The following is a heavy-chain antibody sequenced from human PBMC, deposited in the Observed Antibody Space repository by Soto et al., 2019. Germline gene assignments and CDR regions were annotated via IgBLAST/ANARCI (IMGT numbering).Heavy chain of an antibody. CDR2: ILYSGTT. CDR3: ARLGWGNGDSDY. CDR1: GGSISKSHYF. V-gene: IGHV4-39*01. D-gene: IGHD2-21*01. J-gene: IGHJ4*02. Sequence: PSETLSLTCTVSGGSISKSHYFWGWIRQAPGKGLEWIASILYSGTTSYNSSLKSRVAISVDTSKNQFSLKLNSVTAADTAVYYCARLGWGNGDSDYWGQGTLVTVS.